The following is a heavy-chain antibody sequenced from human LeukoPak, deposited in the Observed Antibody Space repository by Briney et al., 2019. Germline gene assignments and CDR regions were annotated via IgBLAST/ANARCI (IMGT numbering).Heavy chain of an antibody. CDR1: GGSFSGYY. D-gene: IGHD3-10*01. Sequence: SETLSLTCAVYGGSFSGYYWSWIRQPPGKGLEWIGEINHSGSTNYNPSLKSRVTISVDTSKNQFSLKLSSVTAADTAVYYCARGASCGSGSYLDYWGQGTLVTVSS. CDR3: ARGASCGSGSYLDY. V-gene: IGHV4-34*01. J-gene: IGHJ4*02. CDR2: INHSGST.